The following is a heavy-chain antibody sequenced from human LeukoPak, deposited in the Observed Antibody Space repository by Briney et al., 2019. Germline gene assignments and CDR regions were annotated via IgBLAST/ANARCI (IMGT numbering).Heavy chain of an antibody. CDR1: GYTFTGYY. V-gene: IGHV1-2*02. CDR3: ARELLDRRGGVYASDI. D-gene: IGHD3-3*01. CDR2: INPNSGDT. Sequence: ASVKVSCKASGYTFTGYYMHLVRQAPGQGLEWMAWINPNSGDTKYVQKLQGRVTMTRDTSISTAYMELRRLRSDDTAVYYCARELLDRRGGVYASDIWGQGTMVTVSS. J-gene: IGHJ3*02.